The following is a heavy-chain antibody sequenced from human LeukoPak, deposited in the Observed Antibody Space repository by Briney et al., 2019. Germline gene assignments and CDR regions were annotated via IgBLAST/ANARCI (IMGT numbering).Heavy chain of an antibody. CDR1: GGSISGSC. CDR2: INHSGST. J-gene: IGHJ4*02. V-gene: IGHV4-34*01. Sequence: SETLSLTCTVSGGSISGSCWSWIRQPPGKGLEWMGEINHSGSTNYNPSLKSRVTISVDTSKNQFSLKLSSVTAADTAVYYCARDSTLYDFDYWGQGTLVTVSS. CDR3: ARDSTLYDFDY. D-gene: IGHD2/OR15-2a*01.